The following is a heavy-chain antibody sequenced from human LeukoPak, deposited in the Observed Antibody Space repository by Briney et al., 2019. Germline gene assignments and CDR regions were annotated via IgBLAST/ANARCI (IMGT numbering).Heavy chain of an antibody. V-gene: IGHV3-15*01. Sequence: GGSLRLSCAASGFTVSNAWMIWVRQAPGKGLEWVGRIKTKSEGGTTDCAAPVKGSFTISRDDSKNTLYLQMNSLKSEDTGVYYCTTEVGATAKGWGQGTLVTVSS. CDR1: GFTVSNAW. CDR2: IKTKSEGGTT. D-gene: IGHD1-26*01. J-gene: IGHJ4*02. CDR3: TTEVGATAKG.